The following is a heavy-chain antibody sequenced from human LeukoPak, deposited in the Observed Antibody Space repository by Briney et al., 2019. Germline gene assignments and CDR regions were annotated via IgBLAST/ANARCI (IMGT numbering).Heavy chain of an antibody. Sequence: GGSLRLSCAASGFTFSSYEMNWVRQAPGKGLEWVSYISSSSSTIYYADSVKGRFTISRDNAKNSLYLQMNSLRAEDTAVHYCARGDRYDWDYYYYMDVWGKGTTVTISS. J-gene: IGHJ6*03. D-gene: IGHD1-20*01. CDR1: GFTFSSYE. CDR3: ARGDRYDWDYYYYMDV. V-gene: IGHV3-48*03. CDR2: ISSSSSTI.